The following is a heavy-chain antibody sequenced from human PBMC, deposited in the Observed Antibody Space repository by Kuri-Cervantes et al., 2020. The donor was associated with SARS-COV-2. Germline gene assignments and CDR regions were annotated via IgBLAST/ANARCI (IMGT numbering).Heavy chain of an antibody. CDR3: TRADFWSGYYCY. D-gene: IGHD3-3*01. CDR2: IRSKAYGGTT. J-gene: IGHJ4*02. V-gene: IGHV3-49*04. CDR1: GFTFGDYA. Sequence: GGSLGLSCTASGFTFGDYAMSWVRQAPGKGLEWVGFIRSKAYGGTTEYAASVKGRFTISRDDSKSIAYLQMNSLKTEDTAVYYCTRADFWSGYYCYWGQGTLVTVSS.